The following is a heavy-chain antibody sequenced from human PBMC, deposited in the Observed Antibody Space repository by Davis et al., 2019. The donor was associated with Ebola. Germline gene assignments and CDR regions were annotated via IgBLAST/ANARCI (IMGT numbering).Heavy chain of an antibody. V-gene: IGHV3-7*04. J-gene: IGHJ4*02. D-gene: IGHD5-12*01. CDR1: GFTFGDYW. CDR2: IKQDRSET. CDR3: ARGAIGYDLGDY. Sequence: GESLKISCAASGFTFGDYWMSWVRQAPGKGLEWVANIKQDRSETYYVGSVKGRFTISRDNSKNSLYLQMNSLRAEDTAVYYCARGAIGYDLGDYWGQGTLVTVSS.